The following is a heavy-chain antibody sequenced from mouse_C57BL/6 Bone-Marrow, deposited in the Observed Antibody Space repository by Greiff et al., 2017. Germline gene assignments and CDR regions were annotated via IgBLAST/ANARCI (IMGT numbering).Heavy chain of an antibody. V-gene: IGHV14-2*01. CDR1: GFNIKDYY. J-gene: IGHJ1*03. CDR2: IDPEDGET. Sequence: VQLQQSGAELVKPGASVKLSCTASGFNIKDYYMHWVKQRTEQGLEWIGRIDPEDGETKYAPKFQGKDTITADTSSNTVYLQLSSLKSEDTAFYYCALSSSKGYFAVWGTGTTVTVSS. CDR3: ALSSSKGYFAV. D-gene: IGHD1-1*01.